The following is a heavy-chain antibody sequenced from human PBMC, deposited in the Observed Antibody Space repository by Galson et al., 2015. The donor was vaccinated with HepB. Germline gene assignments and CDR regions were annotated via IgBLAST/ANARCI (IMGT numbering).Heavy chain of an antibody. CDR2: AYHSGYV. J-gene: IGHJ4*02. CDR3: ARHPPLPPRHDYLNS. CDR1: GGSINTDHW. Sequence: SETLSLTCAVSGGSINTDHWWSWVRQPPGKGLEWIGEAYHSGYVNYNPSLKSRVSISIAKSKNQFSLIVNSVTAADTAVYYGARHPPLPPRHDYLNSWGQEALVTVSS. D-gene: IGHD1-14*01. V-gene: IGHV4-4*02.